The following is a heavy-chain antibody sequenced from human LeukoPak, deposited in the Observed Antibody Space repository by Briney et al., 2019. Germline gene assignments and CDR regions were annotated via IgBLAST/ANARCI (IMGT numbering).Heavy chain of an antibody. D-gene: IGHD3-3*01. CDR2: IYHSGST. V-gene: IGHV4-30-2*01. CDR3: ARASDFWSGYYHNWFDP. CDR1: GGSLSSGGYS. J-gene: IGHJ5*02. Sequence: SETLSLTCAVSGGSLSSGGYSWSWLRQPPGKGLEWIGYIYHSGSTYYNPSLKSRVTISVDRSKNQFSLKLSSVTAADTAVYYCARASDFWSGYYHNWFDPWGQGTLVTVSS.